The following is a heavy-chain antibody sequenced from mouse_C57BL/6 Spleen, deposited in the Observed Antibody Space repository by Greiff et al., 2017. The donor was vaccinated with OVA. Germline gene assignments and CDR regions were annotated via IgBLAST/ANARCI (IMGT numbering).Heavy chain of an antibody. D-gene: IGHD1-1*01. CDR1: GYTFTSYW. CDR2: IYPGSGST. CDR3: ARHYYGSSPWFAY. Sequence: QVQLQQPGAELVKPGASVKMSCKASGYTFTSYWITWVKQRPGQGLEWIGDIYPGSGSTNYNEKFKSKATLTVDTSSSTAYMQLSSLTSEDSAVYYCARHYYGSSPWFAYLGQGTLVTVSA. V-gene: IGHV1-55*01. J-gene: IGHJ3*01.